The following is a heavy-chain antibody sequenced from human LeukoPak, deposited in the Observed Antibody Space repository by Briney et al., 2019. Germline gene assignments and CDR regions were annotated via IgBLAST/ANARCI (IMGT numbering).Heavy chain of an antibody. J-gene: IGHJ4*02. CDR1: GFTFSNYA. Sequence: GASLRLSCVGSGFTFSNYAMSWVRQAPGKGLEWVSAISGSGGATYYADSVKGRFTISRNNSRNTLYLQMNSLRAEDTAVYYCAKDCSFWGQGTLVTVSS. V-gene: IGHV3-23*01. D-gene: IGHD2-15*01. CDR3: AKDCSF. CDR2: ISGSGGAT.